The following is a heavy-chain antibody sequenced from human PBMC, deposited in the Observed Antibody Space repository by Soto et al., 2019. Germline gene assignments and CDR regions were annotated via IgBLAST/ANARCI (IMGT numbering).Heavy chain of an antibody. J-gene: IGHJ6*02. V-gene: IGHV1-69*12. Sequence: QVQLVQSGAEVKKPGSSVKVSCKASGGTFSSYAISWVRQAPGQGLEWMGGIIPIFGTANYAQKFQGRVTITADESTSXPYMELSSLRSEDTAVYYCASGDYDFWSGPGGGMDVWGQGTTVTVSS. CDR1: GGTFSSYA. CDR3: ASGDYDFWSGPGGGMDV. D-gene: IGHD3-3*01. CDR2: IIPIFGTA.